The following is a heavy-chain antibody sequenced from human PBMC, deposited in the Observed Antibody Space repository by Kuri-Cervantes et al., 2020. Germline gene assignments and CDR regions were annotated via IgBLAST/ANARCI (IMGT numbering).Heavy chain of an antibody. J-gene: IGHJ5*02. CDR3: ARAYSSSSYDWLDP. V-gene: IGHV4-38-2*01. D-gene: IGHD6-6*01. CDR2: IDHSGST. CDR1: GYSISSGYY. Sequence: SQTLSLTCAVSGYSISSGYYWGWIRQPPGKGLEWIGSIDHSGSTYYNPSLKSRVTISVDTSKNQFSLKLSSVTAADTAVYYCARAYSSSSYDWLDPWGQGTLVTVSS.